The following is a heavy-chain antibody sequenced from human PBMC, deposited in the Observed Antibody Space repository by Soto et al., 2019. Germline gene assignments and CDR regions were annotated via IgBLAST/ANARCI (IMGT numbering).Heavy chain of an antibody. V-gene: IGHV1-18*01. Sequence: GASVKASCKASGYTFTSQGLSWVRQAPGQGIERMGWISAYNDNTNYAQKLKGRVTMNTDTSTSTAYMEQRKLRTDDTDVYYCARLIHYYDSSGGWFDPWGQGTLVTVSS. CDR1: GYTFTSQG. CDR2: ISAYNDNT. J-gene: IGHJ5*02. CDR3: ARLIHYYDSSGGWFDP. D-gene: IGHD3-22*01.